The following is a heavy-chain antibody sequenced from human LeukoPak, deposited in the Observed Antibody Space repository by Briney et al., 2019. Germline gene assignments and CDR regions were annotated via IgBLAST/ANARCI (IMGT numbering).Heavy chain of an antibody. Sequence: GGSLRLSCAASGFTVSSNYMSWVRQAPGKGLEWVSVIYSGGSTYYADSVKGRFTISRDNSKNTLYLQMNSLRAEDTAVYYCAKVRKSGWYLDYWGQGTLVTVSS. J-gene: IGHJ4*02. CDR2: IYSGGST. CDR1: GFTVSSNY. CDR3: AKVRKSGWYLDY. V-gene: IGHV3-53*01. D-gene: IGHD6-19*01.